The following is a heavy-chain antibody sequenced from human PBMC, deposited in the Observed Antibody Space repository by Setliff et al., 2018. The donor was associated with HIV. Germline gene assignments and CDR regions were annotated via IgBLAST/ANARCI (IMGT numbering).Heavy chain of an antibody. D-gene: IGHD2-2*01. CDR1: GGSFSAYS. V-gene: IGHV4-34*01. CDR3: ARGSMPDY. J-gene: IGHJ4*02. CDR2: INHSGST. Sequence: KPSETLSLTCAVYGGSFSAYSWTWIRQPPGKGLEWIGDINHSGSTNYNPSLKSRVAILVDTSKNQFSLKLNSVTAADTAVYYCARGSMPDYWGQGTLVTVSS.